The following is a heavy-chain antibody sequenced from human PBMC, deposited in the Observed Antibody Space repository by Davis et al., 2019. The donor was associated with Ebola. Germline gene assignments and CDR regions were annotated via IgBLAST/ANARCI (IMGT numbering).Heavy chain of an antibody. CDR2: ISSGGGAP. CDR3: ARVDCSGGSCLFDY. V-gene: IGHV3-23*01. D-gene: IGHD2-15*01. J-gene: IGHJ4*02. CDR1: GFTFSTYA. Sequence: GESLKISCAASGFTFSTYAMGWVRQAPGKGLEWVSDISSGGGAPYYADSVKGRFTTFRDNPKNTLCLQMNSLRVEDTALYHCARVDCSGGSCLFDYWGQGTLVTVSS.